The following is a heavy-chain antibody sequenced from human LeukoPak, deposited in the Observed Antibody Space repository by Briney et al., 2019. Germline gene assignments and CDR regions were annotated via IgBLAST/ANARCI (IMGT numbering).Heavy chain of an antibody. Sequence: SETLSLTCTVSGGSISSYHWSWIRQPPGKGLEWIGYFYYSGSTNYNPSLKSRVTISVDTSKNQFSLKLSSVTAADTAVYYCARRGDSSGYYVFDYWGQGTLVTVSS. D-gene: IGHD3-22*01. CDR3: ARRGDSSGYYVFDY. CDR1: GGSISSYH. CDR2: FYYSGST. V-gene: IGHV4-59*08. J-gene: IGHJ4*02.